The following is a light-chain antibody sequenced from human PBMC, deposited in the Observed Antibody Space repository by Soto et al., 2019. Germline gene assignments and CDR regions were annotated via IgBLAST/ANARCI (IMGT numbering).Light chain of an antibody. J-gene: IGLJ1*01. CDR3: SSYTSRSTLDYV. CDR1: SSDVGGYNY. V-gene: IGLV2-14*01. CDR2: EVS. Sequence: QSVLTQPASVSGSPGQSITISCTGTSSDVGGYNYVSWYQQHPGKAPKLMIYEVSNRPSGVSNRFPGSKSGNTASLTISGLQAEDEADYYCSSYTSRSTLDYVFGSGTKLTVL.